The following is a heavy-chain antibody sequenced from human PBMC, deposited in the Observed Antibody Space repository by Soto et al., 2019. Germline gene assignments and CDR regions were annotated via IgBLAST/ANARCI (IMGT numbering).Heavy chain of an antibody. CDR2: IDADGSSA. D-gene: IGHD1-1*01. CDR1: GFTFGNYW. Sequence: VESGGGLVQPGESLRLSCVASGFTFGNYWMHWVRQAPGKGLVWVSRIDADGSSANYTDSMKGRFTISRDNARNTLYLQVDSLRVEDTAVYYCARSYGVEPSWGEFFNYWGQGTLVTVSS. V-gene: IGHV3-74*01. CDR3: ARSYGVEPSWGEFFNY. J-gene: IGHJ4*02.